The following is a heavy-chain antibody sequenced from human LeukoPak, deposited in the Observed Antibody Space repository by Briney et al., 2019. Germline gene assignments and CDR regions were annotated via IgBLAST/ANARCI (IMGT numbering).Heavy chain of an antibody. CDR2: IRYDGSNK. Sequence: PGGSLRLSCAASGFTFSSYGMNWVRQAPGKGLEWVAFIRYDGSNKYYADSVKGRFTISRDNSKNTLYLQMNSLRAEDTAVYYCAWFLNGAFDIWGQGTMVTVSS. CDR1: GFTFSSYG. CDR3: AWFLNGAFDI. J-gene: IGHJ3*02. D-gene: IGHD3-10*01. V-gene: IGHV3-30*02.